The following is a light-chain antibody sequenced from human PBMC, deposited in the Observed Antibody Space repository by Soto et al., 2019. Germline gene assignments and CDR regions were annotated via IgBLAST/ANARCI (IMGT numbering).Light chain of an antibody. J-gene: IGKJ1*01. CDR3: QQYYSTLTWT. CDR1: QSLFYSANNKNC. V-gene: IGKV4-1*01. CDR2: WAS. Sequence: DVVMTQSPDSLAVSLGERATINCKSSQSLFYSANNKNCLAWYQQKPGQPPKLLIYWASTRESGVPDRSSGSGSGTDFTLTISSLRAEDVAVYYCQQYYSTLTWTFGQGTKVDIK.